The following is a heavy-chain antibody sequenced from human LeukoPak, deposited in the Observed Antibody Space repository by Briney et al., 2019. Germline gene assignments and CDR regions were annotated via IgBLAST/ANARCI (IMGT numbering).Heavy chain of an antibody. D-gene: IGHD1-26*01. J-gene: IGHJ4*02. CDR3: ARRLVGGTDYFDY. CDR1: GFTFSTYW. V-gene: IGHV3-7*01. Sequence: GGSLRRSCTASGFTFSTYWMTWVRQAPGKGLEWVANIKTDGTEEYYADSVKGRFTISRDNAKNSLYLHMKSLRVDDTAVYYCARRLVGGTDYFDYWGQGTLVTVSS. CDR2: IKTDGTEE.